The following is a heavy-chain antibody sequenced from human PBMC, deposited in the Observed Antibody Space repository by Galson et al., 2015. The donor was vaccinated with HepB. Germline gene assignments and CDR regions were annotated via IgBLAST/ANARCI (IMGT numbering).Heavy chain of an antibody. CDR2: ISTYDGNT. V-gene: IGHV1-18*01. D-gene: IGHD3-22*01. J-gene: IGHJ4*02. Sequence: SVKVSCKASDYTFTSYGITWVRQAPGQGFEWMGWISTYDGNTNYARKVQGRVTMTTDTSTSTASMELRTLTSDDTAVYYCARYAYSRDRYWGRIDYWGQGTLVTVSS. CDR3: ARYAYSRDRYWGRIDY. CDR1: DYTFTSYG.